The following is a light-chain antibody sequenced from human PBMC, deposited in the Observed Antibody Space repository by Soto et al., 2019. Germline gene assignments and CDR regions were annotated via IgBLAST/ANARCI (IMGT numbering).Light chain of an antibody. J-gene: IGKJ1*01. CDR1: QAIRTA. V-gene: IGKV1-6*01. CDR3: LLDFRYFWA. Sequence: AIQLTQPPSSLYASVGDRVTITCRASQAIRTALGWYQQKPGKVPKLLIYAASILQSGVPSRFSGSGSGTDFTLTISSLQPEDFATYYCLLDFRYFWAFGQGTKV. CDR2: AAS.